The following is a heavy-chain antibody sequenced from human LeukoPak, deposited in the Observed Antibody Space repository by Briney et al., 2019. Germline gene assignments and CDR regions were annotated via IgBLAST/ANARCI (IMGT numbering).Heavy chain of an antibody. V-gene: IGHV3-11*05. CDR3: ARDYDILTGYFRGGFDY. D-gene: IGHD3-9*01. Sequence: GGSLRLSCVASGFTFTNAWMSWIRQAPGKGLEWISYITSSSSDTNYADSVKGRFTISRDNAKKSLYLQMNSLRAEDTAVYYCARDYDILTGYFRGGFDYWGQGTLVTVSS. J-gene: IGHJ4*02. CDR1: GFTFTNAW. CDR2: ITSSSSDT.